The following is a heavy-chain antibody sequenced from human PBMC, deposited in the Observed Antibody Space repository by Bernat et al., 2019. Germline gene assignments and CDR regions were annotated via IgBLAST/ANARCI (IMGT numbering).Heavy chain of an antibody. CDR3: AIGNDYFGMDV. Sequence: QVQLQESGPGLVKPSQTLSLTCTVSGGSISSGSYYWSWIRQSAGKGLEWIGRIYTSGSTNYNPSLKSRVTMSVDTSKKQVSLKLNSVTAADTAVYYCAIGNDYFGMDVWGQGTTVTVSS. CDR1: GGSISSGSYY. J-gene: IGHJ6*02. CDR2: IYTSGST. V-gene: IGHV4-61*02.